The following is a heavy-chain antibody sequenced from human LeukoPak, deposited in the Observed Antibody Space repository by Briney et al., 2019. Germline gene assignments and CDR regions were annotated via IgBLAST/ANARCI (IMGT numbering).Heavy chain of an antibody. D-gene: IGHD2-15*01. CDR2: ISYDGSNK. J-gene: IGHJ4*02. CDR3: AKDYDPILVYYFDY. V-gene: IGHV3-30*18. Sequence: QAGGSLRLSCAASGFTFSSYGMHWVRQAPGKGLEWVEVISYDGSNKYYADSVKGRLTISRDNSKNTLYLQMNSLRAEDTAVYYCAKDYDPILVYYFDYWGQGTLVTVSS. CDR1: GFTFSSYG.